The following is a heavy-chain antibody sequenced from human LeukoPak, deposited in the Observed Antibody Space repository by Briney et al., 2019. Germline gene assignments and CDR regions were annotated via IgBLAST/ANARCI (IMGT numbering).Heavy chain of an antibody. V-gene: IGHV4-34*01. D-gene: IGHD4-23*01. CDR2: INHSGST. J-gene: IGHJ6*03. CDR3: ARDNPITTVVTPQYYYYYYMDV. Sequence: PSETLSLTCAVYGGSFSGYYWSWIRQPPGKGLEWIGEINHSGSTNYNPSLKSRVTMSVDTSKNQFSLKLSSVTAADTAVYYCARDNPITTVVTPQYYYYYYMDVWGKGTTVTISS. CDR1: GGSFSGYY.